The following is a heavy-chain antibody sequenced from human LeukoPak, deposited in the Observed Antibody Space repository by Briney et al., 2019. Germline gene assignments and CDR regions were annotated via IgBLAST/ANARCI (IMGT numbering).Heavy chain of an antibody. D-gene: IGHD3-9*01. CDR1: GYTFTGYD. J-gene: IGHJ5*02. Sequence: ASVKVSCKASGYTFTGYDINWVRQATGQGLEWMGWMNPNSGNTGYAQKFQGRVTMTRNTSISTAYMELSSLRSEDTAVYYCARNLGVSERKLRYFDWLPKHNWFDPWGQGTLVTVSS. CDR3: ARNLGVSERKLRYFDWLPKHNWFDP. V-gene: IGHV1-8*01. CDR2: MNPNSGNT.